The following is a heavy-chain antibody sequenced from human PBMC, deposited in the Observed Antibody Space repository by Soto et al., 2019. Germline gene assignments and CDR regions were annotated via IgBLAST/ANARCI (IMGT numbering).Heavy chain of an antibody. CDR2: IYTDGST. J-gene: IGHJ4*02. D-gene: IGHD3-16*01. CDR1: GITVSSNC. V-gene: IGHV3-53*01. Sequence: PGGSLRLSCAASGITVSSNCMSWVRQAPGKGLEWVTVIYTDGSTYYADSVKGRFTISRDNSKNTLYLQMNSLRAEDTAVYYCARVREGWGIYFDDGGKGTQVTVS. CDR3: ARVREGWGIYFDD.